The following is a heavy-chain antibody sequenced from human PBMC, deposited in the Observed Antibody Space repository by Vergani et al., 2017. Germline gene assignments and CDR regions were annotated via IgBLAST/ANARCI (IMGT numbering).Heavy chain of an antibody. D-gene: IGHD6-6*01. Sequence: QVQLQESGPGLVKPSETLSLTCTVSGGPISSYYWSWIRQPAGKGLEWSGRIYTSGSTNYNPSLKSRVTMSVDTSKNQFSLTLSSVTAADTAGYYCARDHSCSYRGWFDPWGQGTLVTVSS. V-gene: IGHV4-4*07. CDR2: IYTSGST. J-gene: IGHJ5*02. CDR1: GGPISSYY. CDR3: ARDHSCSYRGWFDP.